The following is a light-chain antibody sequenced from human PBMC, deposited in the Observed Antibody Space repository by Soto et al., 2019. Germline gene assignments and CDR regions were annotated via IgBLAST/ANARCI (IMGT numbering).Light chain of an antibody. V-gene: IGKV3-15*01. Sequence: EIVMSQSPATLSVSQGERATLSCRASQSVSSNLAWYQQKPGQAPRLLIYGASTRATGIPARFSGSGAGTDFTLTITSLQSEDFAVYYCQQYSKWPITFGQGTRLEIK. CDR1: QSVSSN. J-gene: IGKJ5*01. CDR2: GAS. CDR3: QQYSKWPIT.